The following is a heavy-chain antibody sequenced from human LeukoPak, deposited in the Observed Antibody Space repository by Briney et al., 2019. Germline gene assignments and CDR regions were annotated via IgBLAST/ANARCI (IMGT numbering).Heavy chain of an antibody. CDR3: VTNRATTGSFWGVLDY. V-gene: IGHV1-24*01. J-gene: IGHJ4*02. D-gene: IGHD1-26*01. CDR1: GYTLSELS. CDR2: FDPEDGEA. Sequence: ASVKVSCTVSGYTLSELSIHWVRQTPGKGLEWTGGFDPEDGEATYAQQFQGRVTVTEDTSSDTAYMELSSLRSEDTAVYYCVTNRATTGSFWGVLDYWGQGTLVTVSS.